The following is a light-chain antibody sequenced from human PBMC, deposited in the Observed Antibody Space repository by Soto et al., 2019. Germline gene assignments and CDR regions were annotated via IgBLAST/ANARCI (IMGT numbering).Light chain of an antibody. CDR1: QSVSSY. J-gene: IGKJ1*01. V-gene: IGKV3-11*01. CDR2: DAS. CDR3: QQRSNWPWT. Sequence: EIVLTQSPATLSLSPGERATLSCRASQSVSSYLAWYQQKPGQAPRLLIYDASNRATGIPARFSGSWSGTAFTLTISSLEPEDFAVYYCQQRSNWPWTFGQGTKVEIK.